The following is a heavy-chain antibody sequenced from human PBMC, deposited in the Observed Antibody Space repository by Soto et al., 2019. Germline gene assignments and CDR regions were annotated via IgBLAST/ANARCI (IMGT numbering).Heavy chain of an antibody. CDR1: GGSFSGADYY. J-gene: IGHJ4*02. D-gene: IGHD3-22*01. CDR3: ARVREYYYGRSGYHFDL. V-gene: IGHV4-30-4*01. Sequence: QVQLQESGPGLVKPSQTLSLSCTLSGGSFSGADYYWSWIRQPPGKGLEWSGYIFHRGSTSYNPSLKSRITISLDSSKNQCSLSLRSVTAADTAVYYCARVREYYYGRSGYHFDLWGQGTLVTFSS. CDR2: IFHRGST.